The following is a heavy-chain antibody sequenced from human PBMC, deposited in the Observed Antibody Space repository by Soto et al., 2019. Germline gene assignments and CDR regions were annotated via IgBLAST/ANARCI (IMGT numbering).Heavy chain of an antibody. D-gene: IGHD6-19*01. V-gene: IGHV1-69*13. CDR2: IIPIFGTA. J-gene: IGHJ4*02. Sequence: SVKVSCKASGGTFSSYAISWVRQAPGQGLEWMGGIIPIFGTANYAQKFQGRVTITADESTSTAYMELSSLRFEDTAVYYCARHSSGWYYFDYWGQGTLVTVSS. CDR1: GGTFSSYA. CDR3: ARHSSGWYYFDY.